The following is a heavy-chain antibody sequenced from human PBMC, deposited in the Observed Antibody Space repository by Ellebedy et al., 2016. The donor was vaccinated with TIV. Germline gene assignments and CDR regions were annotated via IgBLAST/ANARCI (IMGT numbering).Heavy chain of an antibody. V-gene: IGHV3-21*01. D-gene: IGHD3-22*01. CDR2: ISSSSSYI. Sequence: PGGSLRLSCAASGFTFSSYSMNWVRQAPGTGLEWVSSISSSSSYIYYADSVKGRFTISRDNAKNSLYLQMHSLRAEDTAVYYCASGSSGYHTSGNWFDPWGQGTLVTVSS. CDR3: ASGSSGYHTSGNWFDP. CDR1: GFTFSSYS. J-gene: IGHJ5*02.